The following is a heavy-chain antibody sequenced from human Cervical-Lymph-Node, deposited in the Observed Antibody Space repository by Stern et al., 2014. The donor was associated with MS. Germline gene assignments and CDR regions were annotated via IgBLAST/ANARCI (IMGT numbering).Heavy chain of an antibody. CDR3: VKRGITEVRGVRLGDY. Sequence: DQLVESGGGVVQSGRSLRLTCKVSGFTFSSYGMHWVRQAPGKGLEWGSVISYDGSDTYYAESVKGRFTISRDNSKNTLYLEMRSLRPEDTAVYYCVKRGITEVRGVRLGDYWGPGTLVIVSS. V-gene: IGHV3-30*18. D-gene: IGHD3-10*01. CDR1: GFTFSSYG. J-gene: IGHJ4*02. CDR2: ISYDGSDT.